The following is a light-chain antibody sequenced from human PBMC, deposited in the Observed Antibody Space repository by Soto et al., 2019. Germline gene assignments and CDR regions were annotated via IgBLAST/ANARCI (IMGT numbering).Light chain of an antibody. CDR3: HQYGSSPYT. CDR2: GAS. CDR1: QSVSSSY. V-gene: IGKV3-20*01. Sequence: EIVLTQSPGTLSLSPGERATLSCRASQSVSSSYLAWYQQKPGQAPRLLIYGASSRATGIPDRFSGSGSGTDFTLTNNRLELECFAVYYCHQYGSSPYTFGQGTKLEI. J-gene: IGKJ2*01.